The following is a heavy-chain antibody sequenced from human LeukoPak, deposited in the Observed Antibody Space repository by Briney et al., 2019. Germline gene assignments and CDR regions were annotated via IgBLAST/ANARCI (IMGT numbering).Heavy chain of an antibody. J-gene: IGHJ4*02. CDR2: ISHDGTNK. CDR3: AKDTPSPNSGYYHY. Sequence: PGRSLRLSCATSGFTFGSSSMHWVRQAPGKGLEWVSTISHDGTNKNYGDSVKGRFTISRDNSKNTLYVQMNNLRVEDTAAYFCAKDTPSPNSGYYHYWGQGTLVTVSS. D-gene: IGHD2/OR15-2a*01. CDR1: GFTFGSSS. V-gene: IGHV3-30*18.